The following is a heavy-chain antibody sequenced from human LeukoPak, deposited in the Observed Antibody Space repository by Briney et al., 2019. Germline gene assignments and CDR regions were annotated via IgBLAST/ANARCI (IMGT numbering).Heavy chain of an antibody. CDR1: GYSISSGYY. CDR3: ARQPKIAVARAFLDY. J-gene: IGHJ4*02. Sequence: ASETLSLTCVVSGYSISSGYYWGWIRQPPGKELEWIGSIYHSGSTYYNPSLKSRVTISVDTSKNQFSLKLSSVTAADTAVYYCARQPKIAVARAFLDYWGQGTLVTPSS. CDR2: IYHSGST. V-gene: IGHV4-38-2*01. D-gene: IGHD6-19*01.